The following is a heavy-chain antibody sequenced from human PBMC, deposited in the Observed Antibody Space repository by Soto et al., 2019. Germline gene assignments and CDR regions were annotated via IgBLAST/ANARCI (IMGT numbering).Heavy chain of an antibody. V-gene: IGHV4-39*01. CDR1: GGSVSYNSYY. CDR2: IFYTGTT. J-gene: IGHJ4*02. Sequence: TLSLTCSVSGGSVSYNSYYWGWIRQPPGKGLEWVGGIFYTGTTYYNPSLKDRLSISVDTSKNSFSLNLTSVTAADTAVYFCARLVVVAPVANVWGQGALVTVSS. CDR3: ARLVVVAPVANV. D-gene: IGHD2-21*01.